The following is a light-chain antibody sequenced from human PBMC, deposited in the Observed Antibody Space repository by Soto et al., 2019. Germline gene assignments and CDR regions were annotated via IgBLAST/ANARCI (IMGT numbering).Light chain of an antibody. CDR1: RSNIGARYD. CDR2: NNN. Sequence: QLVLTQPPSVSGAPGQRVSISCTGSRSNIGARYDVHWYQQLPGTAPKLLIFNNNNRPSGVPDRFSGSKSGTSASLAITGLQAEDEGDYYCQSYDRSLTVVFGGGTKLTVL. J-gene: IGLJ2*01. CDR3: QSYDRSLTVV. V-gene: IGLV1-40*01.